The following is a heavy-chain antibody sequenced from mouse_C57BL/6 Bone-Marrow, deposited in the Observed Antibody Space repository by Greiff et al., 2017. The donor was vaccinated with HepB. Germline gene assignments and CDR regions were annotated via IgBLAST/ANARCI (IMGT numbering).Heavy chain of an antibody. CDR2: ISSGGSYT. CDR1: GFTFSSYG. Sequence: VQLKESGGDLVKPGGSLKLSCAASGFTFSSYGMSWVRQTPDKRLEWVASISSGGSYTYYPDSVKGRFTISRDNAKNTLYLQMSSLKSEDTAMYYCARVLYYYGSSSSMDYWGQGTSVTVSS. J-gene: IGHJ4*01. D-gene: IGHD1-1*01. CDR3: ARVLYYYGSSSSMDY. V-gene: IGHV5-6*01.